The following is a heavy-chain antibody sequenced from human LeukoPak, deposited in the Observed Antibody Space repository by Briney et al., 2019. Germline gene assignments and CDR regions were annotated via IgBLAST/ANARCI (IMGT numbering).Heavy chain of an antibody. CDR3: ATDTYYYDSSGLPRDY. CDR2: ISGSGGST. J-gene: IGHJ4*02. Sequence: PGGSLRLSCAASGFTFSSYAMSWVRQAPGKGLEWVSAISGSGGSTYYADSVKGRFTISRDNSKNTLYLQMNSLRAEDTAVYYRATDTYYYDSSGLPRDYWGQGTLVTVSS. V-gene: IGHV3-23*01. D-gene: IGHD3-22*01. CDR1: GFTFSSYA.